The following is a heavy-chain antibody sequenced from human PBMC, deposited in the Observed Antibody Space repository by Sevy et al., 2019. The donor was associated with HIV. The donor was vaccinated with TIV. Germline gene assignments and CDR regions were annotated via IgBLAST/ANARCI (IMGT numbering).Heavy chain of an antibody. Sequence: GGSLRPSCAASGFTFSSYSMNWVRQAPGKGLEWVSSIRSSSSYIYYADSVKGRFTMSRDNAKNSLYLQMNSLRAEDTAVYYCANPFERQQIYAFDTWGQGTMVTVSS. CDR2: IRSSSSYI. V-gene: IGHV3-21*01. J-gene: IGHJ3*02. CDR1: GFTFSSYS. CDR3: ANPFERQQIYAFDT. D-gene: IGHD6-13*01.